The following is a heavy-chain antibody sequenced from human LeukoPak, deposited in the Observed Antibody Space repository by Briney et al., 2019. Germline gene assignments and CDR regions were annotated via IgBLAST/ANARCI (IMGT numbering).Heavy chain of an antibody. J-gene: IGHJ4*02. CDR2: IIPIFGTA. CDR1: GYTFTSYA. CDR3: ARGRDGYKI. V-gene: IGHV1-69*13. D-gene: IGHD5-24*01. Sequence: SVNVSCKASGYTFTSYAISWVRQAPGQGLEWMGGIIPIFGTANHAQTFQGRVTITADESTSTAYMELNSLRSEDTAVYYCARGRDGYKIWGQGTLVTVSS.